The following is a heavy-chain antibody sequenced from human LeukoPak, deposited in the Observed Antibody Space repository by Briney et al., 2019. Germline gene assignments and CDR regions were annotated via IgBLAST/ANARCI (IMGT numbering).Heavy chain of an antibody. Sequence: GGSLRLSCAASGLTFSGSDMRWVRQASGKGLEWVGRIRSKANGYAPAFAASVKGRFTISRDKSKNTVYLQMNSLKTEDTDVYYCMPYMTAAGIRGGWFDPWGQGTLVTVSS. V-gene: IGHV3-73*01. CDR2: IRSKANGYAP. J-gene: IGHJ5*02. D-gene: IGHD6-13*01. CDR3: MPYMTAAGIRGGWFDP. CDR1: GLTFSGSD.